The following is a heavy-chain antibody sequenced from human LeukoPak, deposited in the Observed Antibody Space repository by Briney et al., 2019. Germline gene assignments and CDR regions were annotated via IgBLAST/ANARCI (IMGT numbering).Heavy chain of an antibody. J-gene: IGHJ4*02. CDR1: GFTFNIYW. V-gene: IGHV3-74*01. CDR2: ISSDGSIT. Sequence: GGSLRLSCAASGFTFNIYWMHWVRQAPGKGLVWVSLISSDGSITSYADSVKGRFTISRDNAKNTVYLQMNSLRVEDTAVYYCARRVSSSESSYYFDYWGQGTLVTVSS. D-gene: IGHD3-22*01. CDR3: ARRVSSSESSYYFDY.